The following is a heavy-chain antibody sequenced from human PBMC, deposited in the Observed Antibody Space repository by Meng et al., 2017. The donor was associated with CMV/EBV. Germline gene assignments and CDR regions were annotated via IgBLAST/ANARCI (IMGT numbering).Heavy chain of an antibody. J-gene: IGHJ4*02. Sequence: SVTLSCKASGYTFTGNYIHWVRQAPGQGLEWMGRINPNSGGTNYAQKFQGRVTLTRNTSINTAYLELSSLRSDDTAVYYCARASESNNWGQGTLVTVSS. CDR1: GYTFTGNY. V-gene: IGHV1-2*06. CDR3: ARASESNN. CDR2: INPNSGGT.